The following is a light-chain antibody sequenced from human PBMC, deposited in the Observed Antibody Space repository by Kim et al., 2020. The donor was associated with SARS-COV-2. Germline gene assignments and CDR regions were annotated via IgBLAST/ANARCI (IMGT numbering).Light chain of an antibody. CDR1: QSISIW. V-gene: IGKV1-5*01. Sequence: DIQMNQSPSTLSASVGDRVTITCRASQSISIWLAWYQQKPGKAPNLLIYDASSLESGVPSRFSGSGSGTEFTLTISSLQPDDFATYYCQQYNDYWTFGQGTKVDIK. CDR3: QQYNDYWT. CDR2: DAS. J-gene: IGKJ1*01.